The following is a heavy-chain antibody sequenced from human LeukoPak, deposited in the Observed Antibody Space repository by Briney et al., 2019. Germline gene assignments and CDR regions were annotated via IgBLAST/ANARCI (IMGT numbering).Heavy chain of an antibody. CDR3: AKVVLDY. V-gene: IGHV3-23*01. CDR2: ISGSGGST. Sequence: GGSLRLSCTASGFTFGDYGMSWFRQAPGKGLEWVSAISGSGGSTYYADSVKGRFTISRDNSKNTLYLQMNSLRAEDTAVYYCAKVVLDYWGQGTLVTVSS. J-gene: IGHJ4*02. D-gene: IGHD6-13*01. CDR1: GFTFGDYG.